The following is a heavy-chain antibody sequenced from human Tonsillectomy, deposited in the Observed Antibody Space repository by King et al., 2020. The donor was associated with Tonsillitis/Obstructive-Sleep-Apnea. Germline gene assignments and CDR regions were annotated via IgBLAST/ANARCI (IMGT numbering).Heavy chain of an antibody. J-gene: IGHJ5*02. CDR1: GGSFSGYY. CDR3: AREGVGATRLAYNGFDP. V-gene: IGHV4-34*01. Sequence: VQLQQWGAGLLKPSETLSLTCAVYGGSFSGYYWSWIRQPPGKGREWSGEINHSGSTNYNPSLKSRVTISVDTSKNQFSLKLSSVTAADTAVYYCAREGVGATRLAYNGFDPWGQGTLVTVSS. CDR2: INHSGST. D-gene: IGHD1-26*01.